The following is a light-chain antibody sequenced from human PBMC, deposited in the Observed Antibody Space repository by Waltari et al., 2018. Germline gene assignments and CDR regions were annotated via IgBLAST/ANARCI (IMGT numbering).Light chain of an antibody. Sequence: EIVMTQSPATLSVSPGEGATLSCRASQSVGSNLACYQQKPGQALRLLIYGASTRATGIPARFSGSGSGTEFTLTISSLQSEDFAVYYCQQYNNWPPYTFGQGTNLEIK. CDR2: GAS. CDR1: QSVGSN. CDR3: QQYNNWPPYT. J-gene: IGKJ2*01. V-gene: IGKV3-15*01.